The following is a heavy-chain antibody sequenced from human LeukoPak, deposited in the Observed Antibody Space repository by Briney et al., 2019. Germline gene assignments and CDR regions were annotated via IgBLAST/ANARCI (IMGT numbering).Heavy chain of an antibody. V-gene: IGHV3-7*02. D-gene: IGHD4-11*01. CDR1: GFSFSSYW. J-gene: IGHJ3*02. CDR2: VKPDGREK. CDR3: ARRGDYTLTTSPRALDI. Sequence: GGSLRLSCAASGFSFSSYWMSWVRQAPGKGLEWVANVKPDGREKSYVDSVKGRFTISRDNAKNSLYLQMNSLRAEDTAVYYCARRGDYTLTTSPRALDIWGQGTMVTVSS.